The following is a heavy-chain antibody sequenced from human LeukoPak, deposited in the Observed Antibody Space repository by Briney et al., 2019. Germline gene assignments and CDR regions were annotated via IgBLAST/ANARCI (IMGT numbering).Heavy chain of an antibody. D-gene: IGHD3-10*01. CDR2: IIPILGIA. CDR3: ARSAVSLLWFGESPMFDY. J-gene: IGHJ4*02. V-gene: IGHV1-69*04. CDR1: GGTFSSYA. Sequence: ASVKVSCKASGGTFSSYAISWVRQAPGQGLEWMGRIIPILGIANYARKFQGRVTITADKSTSTAYMELSSLRSEDTAVYYCARSAVSLLWFGESPMFDYWGQGTLVTVSS.